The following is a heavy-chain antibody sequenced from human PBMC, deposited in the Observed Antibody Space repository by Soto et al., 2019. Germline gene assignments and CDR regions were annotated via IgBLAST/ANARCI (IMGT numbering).Heavy chain of an antibody. CDR2: IYNSGST. V-gene: IGHV4-61*01. CDR3: ARDGVYYDSSGYYQGYYFDY. CDR1: GGSVSSGSYY. J-gene: IGHJ4*02. Sequence: PSETLSLTCTVSGGSVSSGSYYWSWIRQPPGKGLEWIGYIYNSGSTNYNPSLKSRVAISVDTSKNQFSLKLSSVTTADTAVYYCARDGVYYDSSGYYQGYYFDYWGQGTLVTVSS. D-gene: IGHD3-22*01.